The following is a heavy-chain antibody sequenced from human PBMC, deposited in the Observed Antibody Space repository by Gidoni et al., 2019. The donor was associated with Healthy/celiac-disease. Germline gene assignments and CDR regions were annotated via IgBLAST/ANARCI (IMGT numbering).Heavy chain of an antibody. CDR1: GFTFSRYA. J-gene: IGHJ4*02. V-gene: IGHV3-23*04. CDR2: ISGSGGST. D-gene: IGHD1-26*01. CDR3: AKEIWYSGDY. Sequence: EVQLVESGGGLVQPGGSLRLSCAASGFTFSRYAMGWVRQAPGKGLEWGSAISGSGGSTYYADSVKGRFTSSRDNSKNTLYLQMTSLRAEDTAVYYCAKEIWYSGDYWGQGTLVTVSS.